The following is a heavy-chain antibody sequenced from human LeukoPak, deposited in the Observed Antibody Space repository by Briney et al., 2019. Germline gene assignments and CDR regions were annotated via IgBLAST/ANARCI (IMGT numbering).Heavy chain of an antibody. CDR3: ARRRGIAARPDVFDI. CDR1: GGSISGSTYY. J-gene: IGHJ3*02. V-gene: IGHV4-39*01. CDR2: IFYSGIT. Sequence: SETLSLTCTVSGGSISGSTYYWGWIRQPPGKGLEWIASIFYSGITYYNPSLKSRVTISVDTSKNQFSLKLSSVTAADTAVYYCARRRGIAARPDVFDIWGRGTMLTVSS. D-gene: IGHD6-6*01.